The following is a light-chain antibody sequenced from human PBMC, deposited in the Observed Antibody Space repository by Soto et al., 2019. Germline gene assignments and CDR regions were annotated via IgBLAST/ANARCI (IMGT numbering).Light chain of an antibody. CDR1: KLGDKY. CDR3: QAWDSRDYV. J-gene: IGLJ1*01. V-gene: IGLV3-1*01. CDR2: QDS. Sequence: SSELTQPPSVSVSPGQTASITCSGDKLGDKYACWYQQKPGQSPVLVIYQDSKRPSGIPERFSGSNSGNTATLTISGTQAMDEADYYCQAWDSRDYVFGTGTKVTVL.